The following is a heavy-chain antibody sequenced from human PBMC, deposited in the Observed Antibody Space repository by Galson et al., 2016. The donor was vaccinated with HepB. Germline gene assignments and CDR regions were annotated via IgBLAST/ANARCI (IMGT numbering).Heavy chain of an antibody. Sequence: QSGAEVKKPGESLKISCKGSGYKFTNYWIAWVRQMPGKGLEWMGIINPGDSDTRYNPSLQGQVIIPADKSINSAYLQWSSLEASDSAMYFCARRGSGIIRGIVAYYDYGMDVWGQGTRVTVSS. CDR2: INPGDSDT. D-gene: IGHD2-21*01. V-gene: IGHV5-51*03. J-gene: IGHJ6*02. CDR1: GYKFTNYW. CDR3: ARRGSGIIRGIVAYYDYGMDV.